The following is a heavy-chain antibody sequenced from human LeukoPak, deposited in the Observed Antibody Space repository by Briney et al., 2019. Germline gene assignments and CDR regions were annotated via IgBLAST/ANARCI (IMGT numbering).Heavy chain of an antibody. D-gene: IGHD4-11*01. CDR3: ARGGLDSNYEDY. V-gene: IGHV1-69*01. J-gene: IGHJ4*02. CDR1: GGTFSSYA. CDR2: IIPIFGTA. Sequence: SVKVSCKASGGTFSSYAISWVRQAPGQALEWMGGIIPIFGTANYAQKFQGRVTITADESTSTAYLELSSLRSEDTAVYYCARGGLDSNYEDYWGQGTLVTVSS.